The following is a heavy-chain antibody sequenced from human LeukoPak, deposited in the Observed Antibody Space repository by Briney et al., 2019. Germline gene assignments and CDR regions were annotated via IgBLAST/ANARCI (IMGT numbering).Heavy chain of an antibody. D-gene: IGHD3-9*01. J-gene: IGHJ4*02. CDR3: AKWGDYDVLTGYYDSDY. CDR2: VSGRDTST. Sequence: QAGGSLRLSCAASGFTFSNYAMSWVRQAPGKGLEWVSAVSGRDTSTYYTDSVKGRFTISRDNSKNTLYLQMNSLSAEDTAIYYCAKWGDYDVLTGYYDSDYWGQGTLVTVPS. V-gene: IGHV3-23*01. CDR1: GFTFSNYA.